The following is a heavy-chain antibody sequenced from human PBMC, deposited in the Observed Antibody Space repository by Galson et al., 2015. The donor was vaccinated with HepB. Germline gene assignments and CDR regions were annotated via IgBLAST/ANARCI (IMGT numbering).Heavy chain of an antibody. CDR2: INPSGGST. CDR1: GYTFTSYY. Sequence: SVKVSCKASGYTFTSYYMHWVRQAPGQGLEWMGIINPSGGSTSYAQKFQGRVTMTRDTSTSTVYMELSSLRSEDTAVYYCARFQNVSSGYCPTTYSANDDWGQGTLVTVSS. CDR3: ARFQNVSSGYCPTTYSANDD. J-gene: IGHJ4*02. V-gene: IGHV1-46*03. D-gene: IGHD3-22*01.